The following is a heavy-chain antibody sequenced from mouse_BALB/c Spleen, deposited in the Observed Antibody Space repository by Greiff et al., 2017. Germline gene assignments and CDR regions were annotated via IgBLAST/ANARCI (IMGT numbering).Heavy chain of an antibody. CDR1: GFTFTDYY. D-gene: IGHD2-3*01. V-gene: IGHV7-3*02. Sequence: EVKLMESGGGLVQPGGSLRLSCATSGFTFTDYYMSWVRQPPGKALEWLGFIRNKANGYTTEYSASVKGRFTISRDNSQSILYLQMNTLRAEDSATYYCARRWLLQGYAMDYWGQGTSVTVSS. CDR2: IRNKANGYTT. J-gene: IGHJ4*01. CDR3: ARRWLLQGYAMDY.